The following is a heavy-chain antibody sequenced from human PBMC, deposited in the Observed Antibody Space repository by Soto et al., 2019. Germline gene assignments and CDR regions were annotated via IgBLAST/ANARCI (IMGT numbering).Heavy chain of an antibody. V-gene: IGHV4-39*07. J-gene: IGHJ4*02. D-gene: IGHD6-6*01. CDR2: IYYVGNT. CDR3: ARAPKVSGSSQTRPDF. CDR1: GGDISSGDYY. Sequence: SQALCLTCTVSGGDISSGDYYWAWIRQPPGKGLEWIASIYYVGNTNYSPSLKSRVSISIDTSKKQFSLNLASVSAADTAVYYCARAPKVSGSSQTRPDFWGQGTLVTVSS.